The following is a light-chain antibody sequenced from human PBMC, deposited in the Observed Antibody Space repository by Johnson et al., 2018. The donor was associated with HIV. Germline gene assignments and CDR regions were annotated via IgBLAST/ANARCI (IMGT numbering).Light chain of an antibody. CDR1: NSNFGNYY. CDR3: GTWDSSLSAFYV. CDR2: DNN. V-gene: IGLV1-51*01. Sequence: QSVLTQPPSVSAAPGQKVTISCSGNNSNFGNYYLSWYQQLPGTAPKLLIYDNNKRPSGIPDRFSGSRSGTSATLGITGLQTGDDADYYCGTWDSSLSAFYVFGTGTKVTVL. J-gene: IGLJ1*01.